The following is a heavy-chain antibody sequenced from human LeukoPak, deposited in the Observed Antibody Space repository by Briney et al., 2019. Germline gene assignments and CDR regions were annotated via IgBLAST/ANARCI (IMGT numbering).Heavy chain of an antibody. V-gene: IGHV3-30*04. CDR1: GFTFSSYA. CDR3: ARVSGDNMWHFDY. D-gene: IGHD6-25*01. CDR2: ISYDGSNK. J-gene: IGHJ4*02. Sequence: GRSPRLSCAASGFTFSSYAMHWVRQAPGKGLEWVAVISYDGSNKYYADSVKGRFTISRDNSKNTLYLQMNSLRAEDTAVYYCARVSGDNMWHFDYWGQGTLVTVSS.